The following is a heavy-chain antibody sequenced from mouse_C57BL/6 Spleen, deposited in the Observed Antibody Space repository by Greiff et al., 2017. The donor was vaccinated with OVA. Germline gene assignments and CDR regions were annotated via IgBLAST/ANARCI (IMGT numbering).Heavy chain of an antibody. CDR1: GYTFTSYW. CDR3: TRSSYNSNYDAMDY. J-gene: IGHJ4*01. CDR2: IDPSDSYT. Sequence: QVQLQQPGAELVMPGASVKLSCKASGYTFTSYWMHWVKQRPGQGLEWIGEIDPSDSYTNYNQKFKGKSTLTVDKSSSTAYMELRSLTSEDSAFYYCTRSSYNSNYDAMDYWGQGTSVTVSS. D-gene: IGHD2-5*01. V-gene: IGHV1-69*01.